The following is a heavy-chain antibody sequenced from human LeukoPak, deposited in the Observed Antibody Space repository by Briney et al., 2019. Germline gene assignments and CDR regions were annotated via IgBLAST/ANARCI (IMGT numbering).Heavy chain of an antibody. CDR3: ETVPRTRNMVRGLIMPLGQFASLGLDY. CDR1: GYTLTELS. J-gene: IGHJ4*02. V-gene: IGHV1-24*01. CDR2: FDPEDGET. D-gene: IGHD3-10*01. Sequence: ASVKVSCKVSGYTLTELSMHWVRQAPGKGLERMGGFDPEDGETIYAQKFQGRVTMTEDTSTDTAYMELSSLRSEDTAVYYCETVPRTRNMVRGLIMPLGQFASLGLDYWGQGTLVTVSS.